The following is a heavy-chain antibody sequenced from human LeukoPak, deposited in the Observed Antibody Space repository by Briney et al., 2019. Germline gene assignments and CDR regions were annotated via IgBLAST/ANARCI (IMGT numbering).Heavy chain of an antibody. CDR1: GYTLTGYY. CDR3: ARGGDSGYDLGGNWFDP. CDR2: INPNSGGT. D-gene: IGHD5-12*01. V-gene: IGHV1-2*02. J-gene: IGHJ5*02. Sequence: ASVKVSCKASGYTLTGYYMHWVRQAPGQGLEWMGWINPNSGGTNYAQKFQGRVTMTRDTSISTAYMELSRLRSDDTAVYYCARGGDSGYDLGGNWFDPWGQGTLFTVSS.